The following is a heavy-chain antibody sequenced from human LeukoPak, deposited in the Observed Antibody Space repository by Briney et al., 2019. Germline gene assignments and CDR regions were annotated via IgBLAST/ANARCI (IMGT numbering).Heavy chain of an antibody. Sequence: GGSLRLSCAASGFTLSNHWMIWVRQAPGKGLECVANIKQDGIEKYYLDSVKGRFTISRDNAKNTLYLQMSSLRAEDTAVYYCAREGEAVAGPSDYWGQGTLVTVSS. CDR1: GFTLSNHW. V-gene: IGHV3-7*01. CDR2: IKQDGIEK. J-gene: IGHJ4*02. CDR3: AREGEAVAGPSDY. D-gene: IGHD6-19*01.